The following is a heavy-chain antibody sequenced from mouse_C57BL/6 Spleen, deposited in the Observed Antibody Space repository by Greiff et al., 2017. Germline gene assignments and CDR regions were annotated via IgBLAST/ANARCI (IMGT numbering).Heavy chain of an antibody. V-gene: IGHV1-69*01. CDR2: IDPTGSST. D-gene: IGHD1-1*01. CDR3: AVYYAVYTYLDD. Sequence: QVQLQQPGAELVMPGASVKLSCKASGYTFTSYWMHWVKQRPGQGLEWIGGIDPTGSSTNYNQKFKGKSTLTVDKPSSTAYMKLSSLPSEDSAVYYCAVYYAVYTYLDDWGKGTTLTVSS. CDR1: GYTFTSYW. J-gene: IGHJ2*01.